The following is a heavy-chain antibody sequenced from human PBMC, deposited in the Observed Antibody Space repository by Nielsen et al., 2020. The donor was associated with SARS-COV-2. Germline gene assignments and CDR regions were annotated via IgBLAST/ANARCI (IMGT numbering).Heavy chain of an antibody. V-gene: IGHV4-34*01. CDR3: ARGKRSISGAFLTYYYYYYMDV. Sequence: WIRQPPGKGLEWIGEINHSGSTNYNPSLKSRATMSVDTSKSQFSLKLNSVTAADTAVYFCARGKRSISGAFLTYYYYYYMDVWGKGTTVTVSS. CDR2: INHSGST. D-gene: IGHD3-3*01. J-gene: IGHJ6*03.